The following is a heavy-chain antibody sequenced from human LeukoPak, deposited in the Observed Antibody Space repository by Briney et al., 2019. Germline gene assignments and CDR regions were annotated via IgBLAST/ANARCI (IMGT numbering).Heavy chain of an antibody. CDR2: ISWNSGSI. D-gene: IGHD3-10*01. V-gene: IGHV3-9*01. J-gene: IGHJ4*02. CDR1: GFTFDDYA. Sequence: GGSLILSCAASGFTFDDYAMHWVRPAPGKGLEWVSGISWNSGSIGYADSVKGRFTISRDNAKNSLYLQMNSLRAEDTALYYCAKDKGMGILWFGELEYWGQGTLVTVSS. CDR3: AKDKGMGILWFGELEY.